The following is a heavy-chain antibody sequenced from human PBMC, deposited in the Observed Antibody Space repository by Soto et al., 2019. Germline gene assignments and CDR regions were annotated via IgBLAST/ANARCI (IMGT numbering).Heavy chain of an antibody. D-gene: IGHD1-1*01. CDR3: AKPHSKRPQGPAPMDV. CDR2: ISGSGGST. Sequence: GGSLRLSCAASGFTFSSYAMSWVRQAPGKGLEWVSAISGSGGSTYYADSVKGRFTISRDNSKNTLYLQMNSLRAEDTAVYYCAKPHSKRPQGPAPMDVWGKGTTVTVSS. CDR1: GFTFSSYA. J-gene: IGHJ6*03. V-gene: IGHV3-23*01.